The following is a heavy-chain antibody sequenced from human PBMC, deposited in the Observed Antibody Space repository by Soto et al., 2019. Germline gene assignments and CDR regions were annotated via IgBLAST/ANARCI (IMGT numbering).Heavy chain of an antibody. CDR2: IYYSGST. Sequence: QLQLQESGPGLVKPSETLSLTCTVSGGSISSSSYYWGWIRQPPGKGLEWIGSIYYSGSTYYNPSLQSRDTIPEDTTKNPFPQKLSYLTAADTAVYYYARHPIVVEQDARGNWFDPWGQGTLVTVSS. CDR1: GGSISSSSYY. D-gene: IGHD2-2*01. J-gene: IGHJ5*02. V-gene: IGHV4-39*01. CDR3: ARHPIVVEQDARGNWFDP.